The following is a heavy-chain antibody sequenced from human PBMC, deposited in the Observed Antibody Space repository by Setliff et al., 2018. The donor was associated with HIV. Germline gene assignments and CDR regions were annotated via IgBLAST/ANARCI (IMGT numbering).Heavy chain of an antibody. CDR3: ARATLLIRSWFDP. Sequence: PSETLSLTCAVYGASFSDYYWSWIRQPPGKGLEWIGEINHSGSANYNPSLKGRVTLSVDTSENQFSLKVTSVTAADTAVYYCARATLLIRSWFDPWGQGALVTVSS. CDR2: INHSGSA. D-gene: IGHD3-10*01. J-gene: IGHJ5*02. V-gene: IGHV4-34*01. CDR1: GASFSDYY.